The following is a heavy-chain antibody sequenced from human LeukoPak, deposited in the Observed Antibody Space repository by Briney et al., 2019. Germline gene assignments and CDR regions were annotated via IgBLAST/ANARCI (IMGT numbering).Heavy chain of an antibody. V-gene: IGHV5-51*01. J-gene: IGHJ4*02. D-gene: IGHD6-6*01. Sequence: GESLKISCKGSGYSFASYWIGWVRQIPGKGLEWMGTIYPSDSDTRYSPSFQGQVTISADKSITTAYLQWRSLKASDTAMYYCATGGRSFTEIDYWGQGTLVTVSS. CDR3: ATGGRSFTEIDY. CDR1: GYSFASYW. CDR2: IYPSDSDT.